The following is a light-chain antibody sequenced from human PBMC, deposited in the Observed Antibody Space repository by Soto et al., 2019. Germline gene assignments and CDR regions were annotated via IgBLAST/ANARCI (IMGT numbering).Light chain of an antibody. CDR3: KSYARSNTYV. Sequence: QSALTQPPSASGSAGQSVTISCTGTKIDIGVYDFVSWYQHHPGKAPRLIIYEVVQRPSGVPDRFSGSKSGNTASLNVSGLQAADEADYFCKSYARSNTYVCGSGTKV. J-gene: IGLJ1*01. CDR1: KIDIGVYDF. V-gene: IGLV2-8*01. CDR2: EVV.